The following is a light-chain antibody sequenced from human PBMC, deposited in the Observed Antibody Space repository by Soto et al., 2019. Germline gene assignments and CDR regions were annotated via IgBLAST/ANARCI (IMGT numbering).Light chain of an antibody. CDR1: QSVFDSSKNKNL. CDR3: QQYCTTPWT. J-gene: IGKJ1*01. CDR2: WAS. Sequence: DIVMTQSPDSLAVSLGERATINCKSSQSVFDSSKNKNLLAWYQQKPGQPPKLLIYWASARESGVPDRFSGSESGTDFTLTISSLQAEDVAVYYCQQYCTTPWTFGQGTKVEVK. V-gene: IGKV4-1*01.